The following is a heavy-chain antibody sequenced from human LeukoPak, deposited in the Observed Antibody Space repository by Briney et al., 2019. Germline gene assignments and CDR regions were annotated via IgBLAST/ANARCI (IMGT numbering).Heavy chain of an antibody. CDR2: ISSSGSTI. J-gene: IGHJ4*02. CDR3: ARVRVDYGSGSPADY. D-gene: IGHD3-10*01. V-gene: IGHV3-11*01. Sequence: SGGSLRLSCAASGFTFSDYYMSWIRQAPGKGLEWVSYISSSGSTIYYADSVRGRFTISRDNAKNSLYLQMNSLRAEDTAVYYCARVRVDYGSGSPADYWGQGTLVTVSS. CDR1: GFTFSDYY.